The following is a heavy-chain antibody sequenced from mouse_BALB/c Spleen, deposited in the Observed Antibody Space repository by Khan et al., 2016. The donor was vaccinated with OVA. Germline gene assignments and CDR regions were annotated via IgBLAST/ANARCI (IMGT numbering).Heavy chain of an antibody. CDR1: GYTFTSYW. V-gene: IGHV1S41*01. CDR2: IARGRGST. J-gene: IGHJ4*01. CDR3: AGSHHYVSGLYAMDY. Sequence: DLVMPGAAVTLSCKASGYTFTSYWINWIKQRPGQGLEWLGRIARGRGSTSDNDMFKGKATRTVDASSSAANIQLSSLSQEDAAVDFKAGSHHYVSGLYAMDYWGHRTTVPPSS. D-gene: IGHD1-2*01.